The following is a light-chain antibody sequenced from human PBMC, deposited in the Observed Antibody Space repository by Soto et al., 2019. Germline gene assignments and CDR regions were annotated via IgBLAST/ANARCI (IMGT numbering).Light chain of an antibody. CDR1: QSVSSSY. CDR2: DAS. CDR3: QQRIT. J-gene: IGKJ5*01. Sequence: EIVLTQSPGTLSLSPGERATLSCRASQSVSSSYLAWYQQKPGQAPRLLIYDASNRATGIPARFSGSGSGTDFTLTISSLEPEDFAVYYCQQRITFGQGTRLEI. V-gene: IGKV3D-20*02.